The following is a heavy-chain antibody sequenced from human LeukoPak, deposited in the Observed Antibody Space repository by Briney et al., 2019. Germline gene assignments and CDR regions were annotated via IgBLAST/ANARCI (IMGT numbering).Heavy chain of an antibody. Sequence: QTGGSLRLSCAASGFTFSSYGMHWVRQAPGKGLEWVAVISYDGSNKYYADSVKGRFTISRDNSKNTLYLQVNSLRAEDTAVYYCAKVGRGYYDSSGYYFDYWGQGTLVTVSS. D-gene: IGHD3-22*01. CDR2: ISYDGSNK. V-gene: IGHV3-30*18. CDR3: AKVGRGYYDSSGYYFDY. CDR1: GFTFSSYG. J-gene: IGHJ4*02.